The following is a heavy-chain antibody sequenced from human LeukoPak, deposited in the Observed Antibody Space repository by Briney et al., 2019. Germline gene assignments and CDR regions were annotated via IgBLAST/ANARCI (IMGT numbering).Heavy chain of an antibody. J-gene: IGHJ4*02. CDR2: IYNNGRT. CDR3: ARGRSSSWSSFDY. CDR1: GGSISSGDYY. D-gene: IGHD6-13*01. V-gene: IGHV4-30-4*01. Sequence: PSQTLSLTCTVSGGSISSGDYYWSWIRQPPGKGLEWIGYIYNNGRTYYNPSFKGRVTISVDTSKNLFSLKVSSVTAADAAVYYCARGRSSSWSSFDYWGQGTLVTVSS.